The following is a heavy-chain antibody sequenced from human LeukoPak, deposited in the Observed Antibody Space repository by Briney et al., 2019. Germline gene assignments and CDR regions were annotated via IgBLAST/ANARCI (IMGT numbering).Heavy chain of an antibody. V-gene: IGHV3-23*01. J-gene: IGHJ4*02. CDR3: AKDSGDIVVVVAATKANHFDY. CDR2: ISGSGGST. Sequence: GGSLRLSCAASGFTFSSYAMSWVRQAPGKGLEWVSAISGSGGSTYYADSVKGRFTISRDNSKNTLYLQMDSLRAEDTAVYYCAKDSGDIVVVVAATKANHFDYWGQGTLVTVSS. D-gene: IGHD2-15*01. CDR1: GFTFSSYA.